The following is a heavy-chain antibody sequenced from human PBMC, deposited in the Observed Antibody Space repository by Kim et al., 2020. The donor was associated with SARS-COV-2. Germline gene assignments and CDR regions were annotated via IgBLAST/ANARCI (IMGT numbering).Heavy chain of an antibody. CDR1: GESVSSNSAA. V-gene: IGHV6-1*01. J-gene: IGHJ6*02. CDR3: AREDAGSGCLKGGYCYGMDF. CDR2: TYYRSKWYN. Sequence: SQTLSLTCAISGESVSSNSAAWNWIRQSPSRGLKCLGRTYYRSKWYNYYAVTVIRRITINPDTSKNQFSLQLNSVTPSDTAVYYCAREDAGSGCLKGGYCYGMDFWGQGTTVTVS. D-gene: IGHD3-10*01.